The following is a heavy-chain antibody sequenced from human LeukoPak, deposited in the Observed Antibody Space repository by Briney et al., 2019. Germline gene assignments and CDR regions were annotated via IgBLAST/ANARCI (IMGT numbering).Heavy chain of an antibody. V-gene: IGHV3-48*03. CDR1: GFTFSSYE. CDR2: ISSSGSTI. Sequence: PGGSLRLSCAASGFTFSSYEMNWVRQAPGKGLEWVSYISSSGSTIYYADSVKGRFTISSDNAKNSLYLQMSSLRAEDTDVYYCAELGITMIGGVWGKGTTVTISS. D-gene: IGHD3-10*02. CDR3: AELGITMIGGV. J-gene: IGHJ6*04.